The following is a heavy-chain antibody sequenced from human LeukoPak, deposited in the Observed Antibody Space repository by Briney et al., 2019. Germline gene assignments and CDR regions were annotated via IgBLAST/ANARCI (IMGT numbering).Heavy chain of an antibody. CDR1: GYTFTTYA. Sequence: ASVKVSCKASGYTFTTYAMHWVRQAPGQGLEWMGWITPSGGTNYPQKFQGRVAITRDASITTAYMDLSRLTSDDTAVYYCARDRYGDGFAHFDYWGQGALVTVSS. CDR2: ITPSGGT. J-gene: IGHJ4*02. CDR3: ARDRYGDGFAHFDY. D-gene: IGHD5-24*01. V-gene: IGHV1-2*02.